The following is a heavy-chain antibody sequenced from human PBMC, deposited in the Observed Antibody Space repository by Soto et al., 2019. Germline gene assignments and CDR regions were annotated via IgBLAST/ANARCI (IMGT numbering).Heavy chain of an antibody. CDR2: IYTAGGT. J-gene: IGHJ5*02. V-gene: IGHV3-53*02. D-gene: IGHD2-2*01. Sequence: EVQLVETGGCLIQPGGSLRLSCAASGFTVMNTYMTWVRQPPGKGLECVSVIYTAGGTNYADSVKGRFIISRDNSKNTLYLQMNSLRAEDTAVYYCARALPVAKGGFDPWGQGTLVTVSS. CDR1: GFTVMNTY. CDR3: ARALPVAKGGFDP.